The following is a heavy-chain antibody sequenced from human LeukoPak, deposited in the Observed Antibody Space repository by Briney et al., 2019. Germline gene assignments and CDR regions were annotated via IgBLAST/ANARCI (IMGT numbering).Heavy chain of an antibody. CDR1: GGSISSSNW. CDR2: IYHSGST. J-gene: IGHJ6*03. CDR3: ARDGPYYYYYYMDV. V-gene: IGHV4-4*02. Sequence: SETLSLTCAVSGGSISSSNWWSWVRQPPGQGLEWIGEIYHSGSTNYNPSLKSRVTMSVDTSKNQFSLKLSSVTAADTAVYYCARDGPYYYYYYMDVWGKGTTVTISS.